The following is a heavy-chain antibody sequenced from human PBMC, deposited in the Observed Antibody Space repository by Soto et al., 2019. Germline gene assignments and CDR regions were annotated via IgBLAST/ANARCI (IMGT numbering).Heavy chain of an antibody. D-gene: IGHD3-9*01. CDR1: GGSFSGYY. V-gene: IGHV4-34*01. J-gene: IGHJ6*02. CDR3: ACHAYDSLTGYRDYSYYGMDV. CDR2: INHSGST. Sequence: SETLSLTCAVYGGSFSGYYWSWIRQPPGKGLEWIGEINHSGSTNYNPSLKSRVTISVDTSKNQFSLKLSSVTAADTAVYYCACHAYDSLTGYRDYSYYGMDVWGQGTTVTVSS.